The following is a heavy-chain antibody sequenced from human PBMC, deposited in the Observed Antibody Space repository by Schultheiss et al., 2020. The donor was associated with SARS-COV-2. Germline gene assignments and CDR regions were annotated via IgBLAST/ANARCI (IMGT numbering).Heavy chain of an antibody. J-gene: IGHJ4*02. CDR3: AKVRGRTVTTVPTFDY. Sequence: GGSLRLSCAASGFTFSAYAMHWVRQAPGKGLEWVALISHDGANKNYADSVKGRFSSSRDNSNNTLYLQMNSLRAEDTAVYYCAKVRGRTVTTVPTFDYWGQGTLVTVSS. CDR1: GFTFSAYA. CDR2: ISHDGANK. V-gene: IGHV3-30-3*01. D-gene: IGHD4-17*01.